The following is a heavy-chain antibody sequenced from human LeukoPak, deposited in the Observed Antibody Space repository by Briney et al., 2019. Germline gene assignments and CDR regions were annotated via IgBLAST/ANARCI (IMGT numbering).Heavy chain of an antibody. CDR3: AKDLAYYYDSSGYWNWFDP. J-gene: IGHJ5*02. CDR2: IRYDGSNK. Sequence: GGSLRLSCAASGFTFSSYGMHWVRQAPGKGLEWAAFIRYDGSNKYYADSVKGRFTISRDNSKNTLYLQMNSLRAEDTAVYYCAKDLAYYYDSSGYWNWFDPWGQGTLVTVSS. CDR1: GFTFSSYG. D-gene: IGHD3-22*01. V-gene: IGHV3-30*02.